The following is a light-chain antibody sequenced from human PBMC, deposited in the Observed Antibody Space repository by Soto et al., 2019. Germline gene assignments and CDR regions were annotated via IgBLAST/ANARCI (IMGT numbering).Light chain of an antibody. CDR3: QQYYSIPRT. CDR1: QSVLYSSNNKNY. CDR2: WAS. J-gene: IGKJ1*01. Sequence: DIVMTQSPDSLSVSLGERATINCRSSQSVLYSSNNKNYLAWYQQKPGQPPKLLIYWASTRESGVPDRFRASGSGTDFTLTSSSLQAEDVAVYYCQQYYSIPRTFGQGTKVEIK. V-gene: IGKV4-1*01.